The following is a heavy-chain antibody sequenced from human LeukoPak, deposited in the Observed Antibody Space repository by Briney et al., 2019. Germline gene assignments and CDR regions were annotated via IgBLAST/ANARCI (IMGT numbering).Heavy chain of an antibody. CDR3: ARTPSMSYYYDSSGYYFDY. J-gene: IGHJ4*02. D-gene: IGHD3-22*01. Sequence: ASVKVSCKASGYTFTSYDINWVRQATGQGLEWMGWMNPNSGNTGYAQKFQGRVTMARNTSISTAYMELSSLRSEDTAVYYCARTPSMSYYYDSSGYYFDYWGQGTLVTVSS. V-gene: IGHV1-8*01. CDR1: GYTFTSYD. CDR2: MNPNSGNT.